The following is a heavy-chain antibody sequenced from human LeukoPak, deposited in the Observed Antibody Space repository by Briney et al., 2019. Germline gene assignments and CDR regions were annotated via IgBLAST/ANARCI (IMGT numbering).Heavy chain of an antibody. J-gene: IGHJ5*02. CDR3: ARGSVRGEFDP. V-gene: IGHV4-59*01. Sequence: PSETLSLTCTLSGGSISTYYWSWVRQPPGKGLEWIGYIYYTGSTDYNPSLKSRVTMSVDTSKNQFSLKLSSVTAADTAVYYCARGSVRGEFDPWGQGTLVTVSS. CDR1: GGSISTYY. D-gene: IGHD3-10*01. CDR2: IYYTGST.